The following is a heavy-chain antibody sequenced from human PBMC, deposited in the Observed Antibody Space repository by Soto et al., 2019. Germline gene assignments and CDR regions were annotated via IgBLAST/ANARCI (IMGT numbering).Heavy chain of an antibody. CDR1: GGSISSYY. CDR3: ARSYYGSGSFDGWFDP. CDR2: IYYSGST. Sequence: QVQLQESGPGLVKPSETLSLTCTVSGGSISSYYWSWIRQPPGKGLEWIGYIYYSGSTNYNPSLRRRVTISVDTSKNQFSLKLSSVTAADTAVYSCARSYYGSGSFDGWFDPWGQGTLVTVSS. J-gene: IGHJ5*02. D-gene: IGHD3-10*01. V-gene: IGHV4-59*01.